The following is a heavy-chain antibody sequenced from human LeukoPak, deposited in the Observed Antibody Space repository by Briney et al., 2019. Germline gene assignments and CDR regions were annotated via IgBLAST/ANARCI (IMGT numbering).Heavy chain of an antibody. CDR3: ARGRYGGNPTDAFDI. D-gene: IGHD4-23*01. V-gene: IGHV1-18*01. Sequence: ASVKVSCKASGYTFPNYVISWVRQAPGQGPEWMGWISAYNGNTNYAQKLQGRVTMTTDTSTSTAYMELRSLRFDETAVYYCARGRYGGNPTDAFDIWGQGTMVTVSS. CDR1: GYTFPNYV. J-gene: IGHJ3*02. CDR2: ISAYNGNT.